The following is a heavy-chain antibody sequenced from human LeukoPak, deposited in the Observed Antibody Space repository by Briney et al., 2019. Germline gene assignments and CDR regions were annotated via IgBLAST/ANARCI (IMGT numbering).Heavy chain of an antibody. CDR3: ARGMDWNYFFDY. J-gene: IGHJ4*02. CDR2: IYYSGST. Sequence: PSETLSLTCTVSGGSLSSYYWSWIRQPPGKGLEWIGYIYYSGSTNYNPSLKSRVTISVDKSKNQFSLKLSSVTAADTAVYYCARGMDWNYFFDYWGQGTLVTV. V-gene: IGHV4-59*01. CDR1: GGSLSSYY. D-gene: IGHD1-7*01.